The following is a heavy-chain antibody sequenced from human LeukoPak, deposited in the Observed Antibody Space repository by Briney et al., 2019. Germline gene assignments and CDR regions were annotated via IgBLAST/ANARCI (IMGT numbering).Heavy chain of an antibody. Sequence: ASVKVSCKASGYTFTSYYMHWVRQAPGQGLEWMGIINPSGGSTSYAQKFQGRVTMTRDTSTSTVYMELSSLRSEDTAVYYCARDPNSSGWCRVVENNWFDPWGQGTLVTVSS. CDR1: GYTFTSYY. D-gene: IGHD6-19*01. CDR2: INPSGGST. CDR3: ARDPNSSGWCRVVENNWFDP. V-gene: IGHV1-46*01. J-gene: IGHJ5*02.